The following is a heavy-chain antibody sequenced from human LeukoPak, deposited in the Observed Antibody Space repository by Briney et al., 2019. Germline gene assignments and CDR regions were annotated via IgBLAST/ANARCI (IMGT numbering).Heavy chain of an antibody. J-gene: IGHJ5*02. CDR1: GGSISSSSYY. V-gene: IGHV4-39*07. Sequence: SKTLSLTCTVSGGSISSSSYYWGWIRQPPGKGLEWIGSIYYSGSTYYNPSLKSRVTISVDTSKNQFSLRLRSVTAADTAVYYCARDQLEGSGGSPFDPWGQGTLVTVSS. D-gene: IGHD3-10*01. CDR2: IYYSGST. CDR3: ARDQLEGSGGSPFDP.